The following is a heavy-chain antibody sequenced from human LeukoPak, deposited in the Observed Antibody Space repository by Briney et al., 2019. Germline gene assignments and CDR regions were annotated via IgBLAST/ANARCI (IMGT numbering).Heavy chain of an antibody. CDR2: IKEDSSDK. CDR1: GFTFSTYW. CDR3: ARALLAAAGKAASDY. V-gene: IGHV3-7*01. D-gene: IGHD6-13*01. J-gene: IGHJ4*02. Sequence: GGSLRLSCAASGFTFSTYWMSWVRQAPGKGPEWVANIKEDSSDKKYVDSVKGRFTISRDNAKNSLYLQMNSLRAEDTAVYYCARALLAAAGKAASDYWGQGTPVTVSS.